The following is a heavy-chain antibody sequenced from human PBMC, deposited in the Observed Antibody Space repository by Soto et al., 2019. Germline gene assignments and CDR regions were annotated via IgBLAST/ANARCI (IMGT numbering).Heavy chain of an antibody. CDR1: GYSFAGYW. J-gene: IGHJ4*02. V-gene: IGHV5-10-1*01. CDR2: IDPSDSQT. Sequence: PGESLKISCQGSGYSFAGYWITWERQKPGKGLEWMGRIDPSDSQTYYSPSFRGHVTISVTKSITTVFLQWSSLRASDTAMYYCARQIYDSDTGPNFQYYFDSWGQGTPVTVSS. D-gene: IGHD3-22*01. CDR3: ARQIYDSDTGPNFQYYFDS.